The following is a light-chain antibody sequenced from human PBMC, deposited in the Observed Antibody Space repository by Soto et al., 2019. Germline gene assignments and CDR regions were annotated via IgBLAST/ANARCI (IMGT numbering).Light chain of an antibody. CDR3: QQTYTVPYT. CDR2: ATS. J-gene: IGKJ2*01. V-gene: IGKV1-39*01. Sequence: DIQMTQSPSSLSASVGDRVTITCRASQSIERYLNWYQQKSGKAPKFLMYATSHLQSGVPSRFSGSGSWTEFTLTISGLQPEDFGSYYCQQTYTVPYTFGQGTKLEIE. CDR1: QSIERY.